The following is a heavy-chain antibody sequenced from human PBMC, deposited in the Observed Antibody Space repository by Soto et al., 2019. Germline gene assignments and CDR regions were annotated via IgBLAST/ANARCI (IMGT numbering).Heavy chain of an antibody. V-gene: IGHV1-69*06. CDR3: AVAVTGSRSQLAH. CDR2: IIPIYDSP. D-gene: IGHD6-19*01. Sequence: QVQLVQSGAEVKKPGSSVKVSCKASGGTFDSNAISWVRQAPGQGLEWMGGIIPIYDSPNYAQNFQGRVTVIAGKATSTAYLKWSRLRFADSAIYYCAVAVTGSRSQLAHWGQGTRVIVSS. J-gene: IGHJ4*02. CDR1: GGTFDSNA.